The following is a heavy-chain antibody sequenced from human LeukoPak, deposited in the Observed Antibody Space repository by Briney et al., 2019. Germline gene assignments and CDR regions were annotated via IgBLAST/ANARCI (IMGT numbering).Heavy chain of an antibody. Sequence: SVKVSCKASGYTFTGYYMHWVRQAPGQGLEWMGRIIPMFGATSYAQKFQGRVTMTADESTSTAYMELSSLSSEDTAVYHCVRGLDAALNTAFDYWGQGTLVTVSS. V-gene: IGHV1-69*13. J-gene: IGHJ4*02. CDR3: VRGLDAALNTAFDY. D-gene: IGHD5-18*01. CDR2: IIPMFGAT. CDR1: GYTFTGYY.